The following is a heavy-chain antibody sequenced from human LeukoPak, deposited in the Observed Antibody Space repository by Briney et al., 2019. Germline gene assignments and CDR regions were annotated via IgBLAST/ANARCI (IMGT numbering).Heavy chain of an antibody. V-gene: IGHV4-4*02. D-gene: IGHD6-13*01. CDR3: ARDSDIAAAGNSLDY. J-gene: IGHJ4*02. CDR1: GGSISSSNW. Sequence: SGTLSLTCAVSGGSISSSNWWSWVRQPPGKGLEWIGEIYHSGSTNYNPSLKGRVTISVDKSKNQFSLKLSSVTAADTAVYYCARDSDIAAAGNSLDYWGQGTLVTVSS. CDR2: IYHSGST.